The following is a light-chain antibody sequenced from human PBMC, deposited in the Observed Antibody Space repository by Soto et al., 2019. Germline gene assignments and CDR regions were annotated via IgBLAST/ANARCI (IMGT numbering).Light chain of an antibody. V-gene: IGKV1-39*01. J-gene: IGKJ1*01. CDR2: AAS. Sequence: DIQMTQSPSSLSASVGDRVSITCRASQSISTHLSWYQQKPGKAPKLLIYAASSLQSWVPSRFTGSGSGTDFTLTISRLQPEDFATYYCQQSYNSWLTFGQGTKVEIK. CDR3: QQSYNSWLT. CDR1: QSISTH.